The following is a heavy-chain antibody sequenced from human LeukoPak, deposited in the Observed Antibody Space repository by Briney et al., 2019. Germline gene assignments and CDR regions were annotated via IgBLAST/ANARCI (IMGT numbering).Heavy chain of an antibody. J-gene: IGHJ4*02. V-gene: IGHV4-34*01. Sequence: SETLSLTCAVYGGSFSGNYWSWIRQPPGKGLEWIGEINHSGSTNYNPSLKSRVTISVDTSKNQFSLKLSSVTAADTAVYYCARRDDSSGFDYWGQGTLVTVSS. CDR2: INHSGST. D-gene: IGHD3-22*01. CDR1: GGSFSGNY. CDR3: ARRDDSSGFDY.